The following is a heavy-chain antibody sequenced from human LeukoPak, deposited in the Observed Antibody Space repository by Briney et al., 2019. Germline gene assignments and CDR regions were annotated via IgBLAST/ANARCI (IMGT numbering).Heavy chain of an antibody. D-gene: IGHD4-23*01. V-gene: IGHV3-30*18. CDR1: GFTFSSYG. CDR3: AKDSGYGGNPGDY. CDR2: ISYDGSNK. Sequence: GGSLRLSCAASGFTFSSYGMHWVRQAPGKGLEWVAVISYDGSNKYYADSVKGRFTISRDNSKNTLYLQMNSLGVEDTAVYYCAKDSGYGGNPGDYWGQGTLVTVSS. J-gene: IGHJ4*02.